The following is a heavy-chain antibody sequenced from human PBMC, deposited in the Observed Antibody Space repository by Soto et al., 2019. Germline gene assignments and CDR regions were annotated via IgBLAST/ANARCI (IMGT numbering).Heavy chain of an antibody. Sequence: EVQLLESGGDFVQPGGSLRLSCAASGFTFSNYAMSWVRQAPGKRLEWVSTISASGGNTYYADSVKGRFTISRDNSKNTLYLQMNSLRAEDTAVFYCARGSLGVHWYFDVWGRGTLVTVSS. CDR2: ISASGGNT. CDR1: GFTFSNYA. J-gene: IGHJ2*01. V-gene: IGHV3-23*01. CDR3: ARGSLGVHWYFDV.